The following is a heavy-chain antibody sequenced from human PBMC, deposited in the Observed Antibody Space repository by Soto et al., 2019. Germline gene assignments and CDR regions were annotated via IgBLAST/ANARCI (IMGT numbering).Heavy chain of an antibody. CDR2: IIPIFGTA. D-gene: IGHD1-26*01. CDR1: GGTFSSYA. Sequence: ASVKVSCKASGGTFSSYAISWVRQAPGQGLEWMGGIIPIFGTANYAQKFQGRVTITADESTSTAYMELSSLRSEDTAVYYCARGYSGSYSDYYYGMDVWGQGTTVTVSS. CDR3: ARGYSGSYSDYYYGMDV. V-gene: IGHV1-69*13. J-gene: IGHJ6*02.